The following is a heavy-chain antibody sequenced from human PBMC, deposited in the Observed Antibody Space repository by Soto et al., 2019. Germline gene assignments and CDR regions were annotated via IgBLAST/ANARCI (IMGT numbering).Heavy chain of an antibody. CDR3: ARVPLSGNLRPPPSHKYDYGDYAGYYFDY. Sequence: ASVKVSCKASGYTFTSYAMHWVRQAPGQRLEWMGWINAGNGNTKYSQKFQGRVTITRDTSASTAYMELSSLRSEDTAVYYCARVPLSGNLRPPPSHKYDYGDYAGYYFDYWGQGTLVTVSS. CDR2: INAGNGNT. D-gene: IGHD4-17*01. V-gene: IGHV1-3*01. J-gene: IGHJ4*02. CDR1: GYTFTSYA.